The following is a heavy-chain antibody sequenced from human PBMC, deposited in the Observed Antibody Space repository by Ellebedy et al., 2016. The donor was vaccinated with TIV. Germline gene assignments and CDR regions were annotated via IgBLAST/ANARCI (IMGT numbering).Heavy chain of an antibody. CDR2: IDPSGGGT. Sequence: ASVKVSXKASGYRLSNYYIHWMRQAPGQGLEWMGVIDPSGGGTTYSQKFQGRLLVIRDTSTSTVYMDLSSLRSDDTALYYCARYHSSGDDYWGQGTLVTVSS. D-gene: IGHD3-22*01. J-gene: IGHJ4*02. V-gene: IGHV1-46*01. CDR1: GYRLSNYY. CDR3: ARYHSSGDDY.